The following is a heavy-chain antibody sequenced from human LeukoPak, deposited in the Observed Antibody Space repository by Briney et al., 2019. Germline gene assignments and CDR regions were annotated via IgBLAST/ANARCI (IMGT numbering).Heavy chain of an antibody. CDR1: GFTFSSYW. J-gene: IGHJ4*02. V-gene: IGHV3-7*01. Sequence: GGSLRLSCAASGFTFSSYWMSWVRQAPGKGLEWGANIKQDGSEKYYVDSVKGRFTISRDNAKNSLYLQMNSLRAEDTAVYYCARAPDTIFGVVKAFDYWGQGNLVTVSS. D-gene: IGHD3-3*01. CDR2: IKQDGSEK. CDR3: ARAPDTIFGVVKAFDY.